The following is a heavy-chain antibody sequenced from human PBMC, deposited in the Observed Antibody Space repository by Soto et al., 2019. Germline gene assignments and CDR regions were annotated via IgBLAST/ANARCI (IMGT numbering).Heavy chain of an antibody. CDR3: AKETMLYSSGWYVGNWFDP. CDR2: ISYDGSNK. V-gene: IGHV3-30*18. J-gene: IGHJ5*02. Sequence: GGSLRLSCAASGFTFSSYDMHWVRQAPGKGLEWVAVISYDGSNKYYADSVKGRFTISRDNSKNTLYLQMNSLRAEDTAVYYCAKETMLYSSGWYVGNWFDPWGQGTLVTVSS. CDR1: GFTFSSYD. D-gene: IGHD6-19*01.